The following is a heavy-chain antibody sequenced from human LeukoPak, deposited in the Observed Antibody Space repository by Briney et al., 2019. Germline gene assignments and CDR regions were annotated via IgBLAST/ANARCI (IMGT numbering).Heavy chain of an antibody. Sequence: GGSLRVSCAASGFDFSKNWMTWVRQAPGKGLEWVANIKKDGSDKYYVDSVKGRFTVSRDNAKNSLYLQMNSLRAEDTAVYYCVRVESYDKNDYYRPFDCWGQGTLVTVSS. V-gene: IGHV3-7*01. CDR1: GFDFSKNW. CDR2: IKKDGSDK. D-gene: IGHD3-22*01. CDR3: VRVESYDKNDYYRPFDC. J-gene: IGHJ4*02.